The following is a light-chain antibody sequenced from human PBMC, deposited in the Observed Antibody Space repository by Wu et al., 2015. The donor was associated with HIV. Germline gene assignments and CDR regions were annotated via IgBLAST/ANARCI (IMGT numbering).Light chain of an antibody. CDR1: QNIKKH. CDR2: TAS. Sequence: DIQMSQSPSNLSASVGDRVTITCRASQNIKKHLAWYQQKPGTAPKLLINTASNLEGGVPSRFSGSGSGTELTLTISSLQPDDVATYYCQQYDAYSTFGQGTKMEIK. V-gene: IGKV1-5*03. CDR3: QQYDAYST. J-gene: IGKJ2*01.